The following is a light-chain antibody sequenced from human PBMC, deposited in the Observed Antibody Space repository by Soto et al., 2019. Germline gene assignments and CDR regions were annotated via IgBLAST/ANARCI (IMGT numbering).Light chain of an antibody. J-gene: IGKJ2*01. CDR2: GAS. CDR1: QDISHY. CDR3: QQYGNVPYT. Sequence: DIQMTQSPSSLSASVGDRVTITCQASQDISHYLNWYQQKLGKAPKLLIYGASNLETGVPSRFSGSGSGTDFSFTISSLRPEDIATYYCQQYGNVPYTFGRGTKLEIK. V-gene: IGKV1-33*01.